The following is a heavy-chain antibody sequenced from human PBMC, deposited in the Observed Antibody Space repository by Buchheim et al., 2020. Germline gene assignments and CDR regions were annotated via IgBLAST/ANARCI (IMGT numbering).Heavy chain of an antibody. J-gene: IGHJ4*02. D-gene: IGHD3-3*01. CDR1: GFTFSSYS. V-gene: IGHV3-23*01. CDR3: AKDPTIFGVVIMTYFDY. Sequence: EVQLLESGGGLVRPGGSLRLSCAASGFTFSSYSMNWVRQAPGKGLEWVSAISGSGGSTYYADSVKGRLTISRDNSRNTLYLQMNSLRAEDTAVYYCAKDPTIFGVVIMTYFDYWGQGTL. CDR2: ISGSGGST.